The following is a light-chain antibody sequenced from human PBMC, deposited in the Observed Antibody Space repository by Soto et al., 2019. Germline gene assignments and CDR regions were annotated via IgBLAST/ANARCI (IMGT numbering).Light chain of an antibody. CDR1: QSVSSY. CDR2: DAS. J-gene: IGKJ4*01. CDR3: QQRSNWPP. V-gene: IGKV3-11*01. Sequence: EIVLTQSPATLSLSPGERATLSCRASQSVSSYLAWYQQKPGQAPRLLIYDASNRATGIPARFSGSGSGADFTLTLSSLEPEEFAVYYCQQRSNWPPFGGGTKVEI.